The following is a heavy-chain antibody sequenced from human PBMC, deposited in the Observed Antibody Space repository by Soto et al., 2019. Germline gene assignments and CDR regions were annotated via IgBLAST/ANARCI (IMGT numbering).Heavy chain of an antibody. CDR1: GGPITYW. CDR3: AKHVTDSGTRGYDS. CDR2: VSQRGGT. V-gene: IGHV4-4*02. D-gene: IGHD1-1*01. Sequence: QVQLQESGPGLVSPSGTLSLTSAVSGGPITYWLSWVRQSPGKGLEWIGEVSQRGGTNYIPSLKSRVTISIDNSRNQIFLHLTSVTAADTAVYFCAKHVTDSGTRGYDSWGQGILVTVSS. J-gene: IGHJ5*02.